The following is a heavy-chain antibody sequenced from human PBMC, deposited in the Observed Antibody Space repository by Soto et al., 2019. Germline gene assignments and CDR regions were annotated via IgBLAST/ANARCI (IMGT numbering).Heavy chain of an antibody. CDR1: GRSISSSSYY. CDR3: ASILGYCSGGSCYSSYYYYYMDV. D-gene: IGHD2-15*01. J-gene: IGHJ6*03. V-gene: IGHV4-39*01. Sequence: SETLSLTCTVSGRSISSSSYYWGWIRQPPGKGLEWIGSIYYSGSTYYNPSLKSRVTISVDTSKNQFSLKLSSVTAADTAVYYCASILGYCSGGSCYSSYYYYYMDVWGKGTTVTVSS. CDR2: IYYSGST.